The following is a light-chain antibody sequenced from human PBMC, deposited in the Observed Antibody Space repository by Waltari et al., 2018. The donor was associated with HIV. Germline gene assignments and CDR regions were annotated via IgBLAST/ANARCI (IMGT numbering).Light chain of an antibody. Sequence: EIVLTQSPATLSLSPGERATISCRASQSVGSYLVWYQQRPGQSPRLLIYAASNRDTGIPDRFSGSGSGTDFTRTITSLEPEDFAVYYCQQRGDWPLTFGGGTKVEI. CDR2: AAS. V-gene: IGKV3-11*01. J-gene: IGKJ4*01. CDR3: QQRGDWPLT. CDR1: QSVGSY.